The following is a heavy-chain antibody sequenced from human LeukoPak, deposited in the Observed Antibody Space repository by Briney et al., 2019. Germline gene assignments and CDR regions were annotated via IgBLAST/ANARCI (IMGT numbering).Heavy chain of an antibody. V-gene: IGHV4-59*01. CDR2: IYYSGST. CDR1: GGSISSCY. Sequence: SETLSLTCTVSGGSISSCYWSWIRQPPGKGLEWIGYIYYSGSTNYNPSLKSRVTISVDTSKNQFSLKLSSVTAADTAVYYCAREAYYYDSSGYYYTFDYWGQGTLVTVSS. D-gene: IGHD3-22*01. CDR3: AREAYYYDSSGYYYTFDY. J-gene: IGHJ4*02.